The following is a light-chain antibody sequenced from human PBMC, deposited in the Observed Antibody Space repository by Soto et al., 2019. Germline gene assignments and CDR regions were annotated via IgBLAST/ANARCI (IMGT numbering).Light chain of an antibody. J-gene: IGLJ2*01. V-gene: IGLV2-14*01. CDR3: SSYTSSSTRGV. CDR1: SSDVGGYNY. CDR2: EVS. Sequence: QSALTQPASVSGSPGQSITISCTGTSSDVGGYNYVSWYQQHPGKAPKLMIYEVSNRPSGVSNRFSGSKSGNTASLTISGLQAEDEADYYCSSYTSSSTRGVFGGGTKLTGL.